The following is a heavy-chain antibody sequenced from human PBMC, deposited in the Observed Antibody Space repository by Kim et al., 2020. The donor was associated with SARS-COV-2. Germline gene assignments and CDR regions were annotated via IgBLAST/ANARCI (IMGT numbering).Heavy chain of an antibody. J-gene: IGHJ5*02. Sequence: SETLSLTCTVSGGSISSYYWSWIRQPPGKGLEWIGYIYYSGSTNYNPSLKSRVTISVDTSKNQFSLKLSSVTAADMAVYYCARVRIAARPQLPWFDPWGQGTLVTVSS. CDR2: IYYSGST. V-gene: IGHV4-59*13. D-gene: IGHD6-6*01. CDR3: ARVRIAARPQLPWFDP. CDR1: GGSISSYY.